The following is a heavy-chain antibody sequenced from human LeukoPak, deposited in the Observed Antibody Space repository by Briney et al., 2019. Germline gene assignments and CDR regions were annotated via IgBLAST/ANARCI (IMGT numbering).Heavy chain of an antibody. Sequence: SVKVSCKASGYTFTSYYMHWVRQAPGQGLEWMGGIIPIFGTANYAQKFQGRVTITADESTSTAYMELSSLRSEDTAVYYCARDIPTVASQAAFDIWGQGTMVTVSS. CDR3: ARDIPTVASQAAFDI. D-gene: IGHD2-21*01. V-gene: IGHV1-69*13. J-gene: IGHJ3*02. CDR2: IIPIFGTA. CDR1: GYTFTSYY.